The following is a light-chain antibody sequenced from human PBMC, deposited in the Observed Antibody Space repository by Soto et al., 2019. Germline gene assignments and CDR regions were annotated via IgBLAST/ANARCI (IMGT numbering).Light chain of an antibody. CDR2: DVS. V-gene: IGLV2-14*01. Sequence: SVLTQPASLSGAPGQSITISRPGNSSDVGGYNYVSWYQQHPGKAPKLMIYDVSNRPSGVSNRFSGSKSGNTASLTISGLQAEDEADYYCSSYTSSSTLVFGTGTKVTVL. CDR1: SSDVGGYNY. J-gene: IGLJ1*01. CDR3: SSYTSSSTLV.